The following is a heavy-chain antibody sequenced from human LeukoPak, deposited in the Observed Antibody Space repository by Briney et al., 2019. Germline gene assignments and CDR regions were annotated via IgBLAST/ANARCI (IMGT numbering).Heavy chain of an antibody. V-gene: IGHV4-30-2*01. D-gene: IGHD2-2*01. CDR1: GDSIGRDSFY. Sequence: PSQTLSLTCSVSGDSIGRDSFYWTWIRQPPRKAPEWIGCIYHSGSTYYSPSLKSRVTISVDRSKNVFSLRLTSVTAADTAVYYCARAGYCSGTSCYDHWGQGTLVTVSS. J-gene: IGHJ5*02. CDR2: IYHSGST. CDR3: ARAGYCSGTSCYDH.